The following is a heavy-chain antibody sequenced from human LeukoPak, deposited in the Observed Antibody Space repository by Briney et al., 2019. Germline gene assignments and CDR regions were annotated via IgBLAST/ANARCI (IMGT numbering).Heavy chain of an antibody. J-gene: IGHJ6*02. V-gene: IGHV2-70*11. CDR3: ARILGSYGRVDGPYYGMDV. D-gene: IGHD5-18*01. CDR1: GFSLSTSGMC. Sequence: QTLSLTCTCSGFSLSTSGMCVIWIRQPPGKALEWLARIDWDDDKYYSTSLKPRLPISKDTHQHQVVLKMPTMDPVDTATYYCARILGSYGRVDGPYYGMDVWGQGTTVTVSS. CDR2: IDWDDDK.